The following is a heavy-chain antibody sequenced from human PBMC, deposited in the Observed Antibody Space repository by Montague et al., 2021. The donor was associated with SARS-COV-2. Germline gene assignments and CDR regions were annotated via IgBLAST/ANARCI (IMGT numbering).Heavy chain of an antibody. CDR1: GFTFDDYA. CDR2: ISRYGDVT. V-gene: IGHV3-9*01. CDR3: VKEPYDS. J-gene: IGHJ4*02. Sequence: SLRLSCAASGFTFDDYAMYWVRQPPGKGLEWPSVISRYGDVTAYADSVRGRFTISRDNAKNSLYLQMSSLRLEDTAFYFCVKEPYDSWGRGTLVTVSA.